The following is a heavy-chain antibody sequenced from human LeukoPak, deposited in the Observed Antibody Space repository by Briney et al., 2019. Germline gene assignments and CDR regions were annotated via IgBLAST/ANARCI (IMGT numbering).Heavy chain of an antibody. J-gene: IGHJ4*02. CDR3: ARSGYLTTFDY. CDR1: GGPICSHY. V-gene: IGHV4-59*08. Sequence: SETLSLTCTVSGGPICSHYWSWIRQPPGKGLEWIGYIYYSGSTNHNPSLQSRFTISVGASKNQFSLKLSSVSAADTAVYYCARSGYLTTFDYWGRGTLVTVSS. CDR2: IYYSGST. D-gene: IGHD3-3*01.